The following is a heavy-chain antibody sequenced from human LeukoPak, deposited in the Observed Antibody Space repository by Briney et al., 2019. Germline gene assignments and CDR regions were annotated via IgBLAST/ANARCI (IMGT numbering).Heavy chain of an antibody. J-gene: IGHJ4*02. CDR1: GFTFRRYS. CDR3: ARDENPSEN. Sequence: GGSLRLSCAASGFTFRRYSMNWVRQAPGRGLEWLSYISSSSSTTTYYADSVKGRFTISRDNAKNSIYLQMSGLTDEDTAVYYCARDENPSENWGQGTLVTVSS. V-gene: IGHV3-48*02. CDR2: ISSSSSTTT. D-gene: IGHD1-14*01.